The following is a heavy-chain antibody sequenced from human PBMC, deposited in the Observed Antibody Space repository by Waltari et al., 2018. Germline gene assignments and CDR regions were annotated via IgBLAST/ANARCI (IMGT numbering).Heavy chain of an antibody. V-gene: IGHV1-3*01. J-gene: IGHJ4*02. CDR2: INAGNGNT. CDR3: ARGIAVAGTMYYFDY. D-gene: IGHD6-19*01. Sequence: QVQLVQSGAEVKKPGASVKVSCKASGSTFTSYAMHWVRQAPGQRLEWMGWINAGNGNTKYSQKFQGRVTITRDTSASTAYMELSSLRSEDTAVYYCARGIAVAGTMYYFDYWGQGTLVTVSS. CDR1: GSTFTSYA.